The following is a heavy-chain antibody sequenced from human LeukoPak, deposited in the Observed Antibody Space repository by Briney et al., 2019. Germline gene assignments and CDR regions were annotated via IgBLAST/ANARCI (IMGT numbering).Heavy chain of an antibody. J-gene: IGHJ4*02. V-gene: IGHV1-2*02. CDR1: GYTFTGYY. D-gene: IGHD5-24*01. CDR3: AREGDGYKY. CDR2: INPNSGGT. Sequence: AASVKVSCKASGYTFTGYYMHWVRQAPGQGLEWMGWINPNSGGTNYAQKFQGRVTMTRDTSINTAYMEVSRLTYDDTAVYYCAREGDGYKYWGQGTLVTVSS.